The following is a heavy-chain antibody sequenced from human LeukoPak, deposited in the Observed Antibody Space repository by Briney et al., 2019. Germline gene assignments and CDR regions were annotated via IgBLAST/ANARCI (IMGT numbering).Heavy chain of an antibody. CDR3: ARPRYSSSQFDY. J-gene: IGHJ4*02. V-gene: IGHV4-38-2*01. CDR2: IYHSGST. D-gene: IGHD6-13*01. CDR1: GYSISSGYY. Sequence: PSETLSLTCAVSGYSISSGYYWGWIRQPPGKGLEWIGSIYHSGSTYYNPSLESRVTISVDTSKNQFSLKLSSVTAADTAVYYCARPRYSSSQFDYWGQGTLVTVSS.